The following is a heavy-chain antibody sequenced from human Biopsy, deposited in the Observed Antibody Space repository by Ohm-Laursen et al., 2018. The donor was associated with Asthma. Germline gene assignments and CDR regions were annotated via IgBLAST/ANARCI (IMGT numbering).Heavy chain of an antibody. J-gene: IGHJ4*02. CDR1: GCSINNFY. V-gene: IGHV4-59*07. CDR2: VYYSGRT. CDR3: ARGVDRVTGLLDHFDS. Sequence: DTLSLTCIFSGCSINNFYWSWIRQPPGKGLESIGHVYYSGRTNYNPSLKSRVTISIDASKNQFSLKLTSVTAADTAVYYCARGVDRVTGLLDHFDSWGQGTLVTVSS. D-gene: IGHD2-21*02.